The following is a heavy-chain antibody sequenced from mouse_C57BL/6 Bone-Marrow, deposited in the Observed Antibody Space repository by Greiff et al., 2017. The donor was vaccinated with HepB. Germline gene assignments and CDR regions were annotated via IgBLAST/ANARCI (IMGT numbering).Heavy chain of an antibody. Sequence: EVKLVESEGGLVQPGSSMKLSCTASGFTFSDYYMAWVRQVPEKGLEWVANINYDGSSTYYLDSLKSRFIISRDNAKNILYLQMSSLKSEDTATYYCARDEGYSNYVWYFDAWGTGTTVTVSS. CDR1: GFTFSDYY. CDR2: INYDGSST. V-gene: IGHV5-16*01. D-gene: IGHD2-5*01. CDR3: ARDEGYSNYVWYFDA. J-gene: IGHJ1*03.